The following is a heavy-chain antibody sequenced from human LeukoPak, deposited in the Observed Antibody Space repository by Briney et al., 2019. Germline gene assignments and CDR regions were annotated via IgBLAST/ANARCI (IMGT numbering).Heavy chain of an antibody. CDR3: ARSSGTGTFSY. CDR1: GGSFTTYY. Sequence: SETLSLTCTVSGGSFTTYYWSWIRQPPGRGLEWIGNIYYSGNTNYNPSLKSRVTISVDTPKNQFSLKMSSVTAADTAVYYCARSSGTGTFSYWGQGTLVSVSS. CDR2: IYYSGNT. J-gene: IGHJ4*02. V-gene: IGHV4-59*08. D-gene: IGHD6-25*01.